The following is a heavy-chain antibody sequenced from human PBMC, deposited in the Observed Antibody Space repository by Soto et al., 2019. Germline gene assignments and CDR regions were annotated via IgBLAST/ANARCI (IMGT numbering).Heavy chain of an antibody. CDR2: IYWDDDK. V-gene: IGHV2-5*02. Sequence: QITLKESGPTLVKPTQTLTLTCTFSGFSLSTTRVAVGWIRQPPGKALEWLALIYWDDDKRYSPFLKSRLTITKDTSKNRVVLTMTSMGAVDTATYYCAHVVVAGLGYDFDYWGQGTLVTVSS. D-gene: IGHD6-19*01. CDR1: GFSLSTTRVA. CDR3: AHVVVAGLGYDFDY. J-gene: IGHJ4*02.